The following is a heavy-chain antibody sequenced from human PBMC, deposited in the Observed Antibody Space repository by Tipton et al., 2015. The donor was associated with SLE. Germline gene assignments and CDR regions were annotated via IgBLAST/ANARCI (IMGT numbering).Heavy chain of an antibody. CDR1: GFTFSTYS. J-gene: IGHJ1*01. V-gene: IGHV3-48*01. CDR3: ARLSSSWTEGWFFHH. Sequence: GSLRLSCAASGFTFSTYSMNWVRQAPGKGLEWISYITSISSSGNIKYADSVKGRFTISRDNAKNSLYLQMNSLRAEDTAVYYYARLSSSWTEGWFFHHWGQGTLVTVSS. D-gene: IGHD6-19*01. CDR2: ITSISSSGNI.